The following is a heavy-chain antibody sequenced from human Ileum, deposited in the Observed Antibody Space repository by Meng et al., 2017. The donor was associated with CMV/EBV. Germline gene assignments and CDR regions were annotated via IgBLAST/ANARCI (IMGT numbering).Heavy chain of an antibody. CDR1: GFSISSAYF. CDR3: VRDRGYNYGNFDS. D-gene: IGHD5-18*01. J-gene: IGHJ4*02. V-gene: IGHV4-38-2*02. CDR2: IYGSGKT. Sequence: GSLRLSCAVSGFSISSAYFWGWIRQSPGKGLEWIGSIYGSGKTYYNPSPKSRVSISVDTSNNEFSLTLSSATAADTAVYYCVRDRGYNYGNFDSWGQGTLVTVSS.